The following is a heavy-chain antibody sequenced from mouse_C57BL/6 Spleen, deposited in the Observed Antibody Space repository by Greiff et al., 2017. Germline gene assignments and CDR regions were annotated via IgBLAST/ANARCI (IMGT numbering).Heavy chain of an antibody. Sequence: EVQLVESEGGLVQPGSSMKLSCTASGFTFSDYYMAWVRQVPEKGLEWVANINYDGSSTYYLDFLKSRFIISRDNAKNILYLQMSSLKSEDTATYYCAREGVGDYFDYWGQGTTLTVSS. V-gene: IGHV5-16*01. CDR2: INYDGSST. D-gene: IGHD1-1*02. CDR3: AREGVGDYFDY. J-gene: IGHJ2*01. CDR1: GFTFSDYY.